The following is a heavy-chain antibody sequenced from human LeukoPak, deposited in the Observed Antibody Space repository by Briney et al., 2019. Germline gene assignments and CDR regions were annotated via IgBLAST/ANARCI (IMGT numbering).Heavy chain of an antibody. J-gene: IGHJ4*02. CDR3: ARPHYYDSSGILPVGY. V-gene: IGHV5-51*01. Sequence: GESLKISCKGSGYSFTSYWIGWVRQMPGKGLEWMGIIYPGDSDTRYSPSFQGQVTISADKPISTAYLQWSSLKASDTAMYYCARPHYYDSSGILPVGYWGQGTLVTVSS. CDR1: GYSFTSYW. D-gene: IGHD3-22*01. CDR2: IYPGDSDT.